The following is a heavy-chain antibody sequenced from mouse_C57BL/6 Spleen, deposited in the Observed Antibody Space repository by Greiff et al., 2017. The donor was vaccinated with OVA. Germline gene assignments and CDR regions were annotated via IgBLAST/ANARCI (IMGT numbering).Heavy chain of an antibody. CDR2: ISSGSSTN. CDR3: ARRRDGYAMDY. Sequence: EVQLVESGGGLVKPGGSLKLSCAASGFTFSDYGMHWVRQAPEKGLEWVAYISSGSSTNYYADTVKGRFTISRDNAKNTLFLQMTSLRSEDTTMYYCARRRDGYAMDYWGQGTSVTVSS. J-gene: IGHJ4*01. CDR1: GFTFSDYG. V-gene: IGHV5-17*01. D-gene: IGHD3-3*01.